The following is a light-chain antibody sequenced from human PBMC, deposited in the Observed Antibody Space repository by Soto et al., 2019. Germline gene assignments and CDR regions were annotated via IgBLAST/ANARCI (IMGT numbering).Light chain of an antibody. CDR3: YLYRCTFWV. J-gene: IGLJ3*02. CDR1: SSDFATNKF. CDR2: EAT. Sequence: QSALTQPASVSGSPGQSITIPCTSTSSDFATNKFFSWYQQSPGKAPTLLIYEATKRPSGVSPRFSGSKSGDAASLTVSGLQAEGDADYSCYLYRCTFWVFGGGTKVTVL. V-gene: IGLV2-23*01.